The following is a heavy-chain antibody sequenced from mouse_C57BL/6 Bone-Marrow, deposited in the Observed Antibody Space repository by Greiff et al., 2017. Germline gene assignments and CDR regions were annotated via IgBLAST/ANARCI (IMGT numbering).Heavy chain of an antibody. Sequence: EVQLVESEGGLVQPGSSMKLSCTASGFTFSDYYMAWVRQVPEKGLEWVANINYDGSSTYYLDSLKSRFIISRDNAKNILYLQMSSLKSEDTATYYCAREGGYYGLFDYWGQGTTLTVAA. J-gene: IGHJ2*01. CDR1: GFTFSDYY. D-gene: IGHD1-2*01. CDR2: INYDGSST. V-gene: IGHV5-16*01. CDR3: AREGGYYGLFDY.